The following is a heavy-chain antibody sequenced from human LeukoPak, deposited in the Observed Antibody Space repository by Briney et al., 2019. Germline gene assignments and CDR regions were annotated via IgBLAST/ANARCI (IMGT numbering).Heavy chain of an antibody. CDR3: ASAWIAAAGSIDY. CDR1: GGSISSYY. CDR2: IYYSGST. J-gene: IGHJ4*02. D-gene: IGHD6-13*01. V-gene: IGHV4-59*08. Sequence: SETLSLTCTVSGGSISSYYWSWIRQPPGKGLEWIGYIYYSGSTNYNPSLKSRVTISVDTSKNQSSLKLSSVTAADTAVYYCASAWIAAAGSIDYWGQGTLVTVSS.